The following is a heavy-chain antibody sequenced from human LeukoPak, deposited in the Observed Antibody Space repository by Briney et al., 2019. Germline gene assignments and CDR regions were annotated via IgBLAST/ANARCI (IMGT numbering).Heavy chain of an antibody. CDR3: AKDYGYSNDWYLIDY. J-gene: IGHJ4*02. CDR1: GFTFDDYA. D-gene: IGHD6-19*01. V-gene: IGHV3-43D*03. CDR2: ITWNGFST. Sequence: GGSLRLSCEASGFTFDDYAMHWVRQTPEKGLEWLGLITWNGFSTYYADSVRGRFTISRDNSKNSLYLQMNSLSTDDTALYYCAKDYGYSNDWYLIDYWGQGTLVTVSS.